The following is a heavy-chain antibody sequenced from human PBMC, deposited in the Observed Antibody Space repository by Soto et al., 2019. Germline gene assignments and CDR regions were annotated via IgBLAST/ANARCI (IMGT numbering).Heavy chain of an antibody. CDR2: ISGSGGST. CDR1: GFTFSSYA. CDR3: AKGTVVVVPAALDY. Sequence: EVELLESGGGLVQPGGSLRLSCAASGFTFSSYAMSWVRQAPGKGLEWVPAISGSGGSTYYADSVKGRFTISRDNSKNTLYLQMNSLRAEDTAVYYCAKGTVVVVPAALDYWGQGTLVTVSS. J-gene: IGHJ4*02. D-gene: IGHD2-2*01. V-gene: IGHV3-23*01.